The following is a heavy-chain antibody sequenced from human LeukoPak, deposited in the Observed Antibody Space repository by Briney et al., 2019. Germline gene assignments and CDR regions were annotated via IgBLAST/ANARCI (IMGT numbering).Heavy chain of an antibody. CDR1: GGTFSSYA. CDR2: IIPIFGTA. CDR3: ARDHPDGSFDY. D-gene: IGHD5-24*01. Sequence: ASVKVSCKASGGTFSSYAISWVRQAPGQGLEWMGGIIPIFGTANYAQKFQGRVTITADTSASTAYMELSSLRSEDMAVYYCARDHPDGSFDYWGQGTLVTVSS. J-gene: IGHJ4*02. V-gene: IGHV1-69*06.